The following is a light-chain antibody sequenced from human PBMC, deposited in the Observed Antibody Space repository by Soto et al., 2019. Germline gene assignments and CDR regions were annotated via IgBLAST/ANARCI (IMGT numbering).Light chain of an antibody. CDR2: GAS. V-gene: IGKV3-15*01. CDR3: QQYNVWPLT. Sequence: ETVMTQSPATLSVSPGEGATLSCRASQSVSSNLVWYQHRPGQAPRLLIYGASTRATDIPARFSGSGSGTDFTLTISRLEPEDFAVYYCQQYNVWPLTFGGGTKVDIK. J-gene: IGKJ4*01. CDR1: QSVSSN.